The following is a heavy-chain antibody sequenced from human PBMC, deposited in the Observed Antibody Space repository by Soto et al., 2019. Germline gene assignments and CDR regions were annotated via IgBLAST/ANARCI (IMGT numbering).Heavy chain of an antibody. CDR2: TRNKANSYNT. CDR3: ASSLGDSSSGGCLHYYFDY. CDR1: GFTFSDHY. Sequence: EVQLVESGGGLVQPGGSLRRSCAASGFTFSDHYMDWVRQAPGKVLEWVGRTRNKANSYNTEYAASVTGRFTISREYSKKSLYLQRTSMKTADTAVYYCASSLGDSSSGGCLHYYFDYWVQGTLVTVSS. J-gene: IGHJ4*02. V-gene: IGHV3-72*01. D-gene: IGHD5-12*01.